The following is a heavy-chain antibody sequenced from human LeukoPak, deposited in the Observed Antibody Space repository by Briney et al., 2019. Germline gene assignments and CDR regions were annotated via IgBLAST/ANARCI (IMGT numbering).Heavy chain of an antibody. Sequence: SETLSLTCTVSGGSISSSRYYWGWIRQPPGKGLEWIGSIYYSGSTYYNPSLKSRVTISVDTSKNQFSLKLSSVTAADTAVYYCARQTRLIAAAVDYWGQGTLVTVSS. D-gene: IGHD6-13*01. CDR2: IYYSGST. V-gene: IGHV4-39*01. J-gene: IGHJ4*02. CDR1: GGSISSSRYY. CDR3: ARQTRLIAAAVDY.